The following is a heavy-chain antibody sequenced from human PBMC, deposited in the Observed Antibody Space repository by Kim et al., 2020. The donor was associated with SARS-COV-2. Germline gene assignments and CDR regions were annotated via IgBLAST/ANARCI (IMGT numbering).Heavy chain of an antibody. Sequence: SETLSLTCAVYGGSFSGYYWSWIRQPPGKGLEWIGEINHSGSTNYNPSLKSRVTISVDTSKNQFSLKLSSVTAADTAVYYCARGRVRWGVVVTIFDYWGQGTLVTVSS. V-gene: IGHV4-34*01. CDR2: INHSGST. CDR1: GGSFSGYY. J-gene: IGHJ4*02. CDR3: ARGRVRWGVVVTIFDY. D-gene: IGHD3-22*01.